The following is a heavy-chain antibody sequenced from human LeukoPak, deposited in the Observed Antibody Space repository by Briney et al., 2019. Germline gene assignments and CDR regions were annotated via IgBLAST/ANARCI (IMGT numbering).Heavy chain of an antibody. V-gene: IGHV1-2*02. D-gene: IGHD5-24*01. CDR3: ARSTPKRWLLL. CDR1: GYTFTGYY. J-gene: IGHJ4*02. Sequence: ASVKVSCKASGYTFTGYYMHWVRQAPGQGLEWMGWINPNSGATNYAQKFQGRVTMTRDTSISTAYMELSRLRSDDTAVYYCARSTPKRWLLLGGQGTLVTVSS. CDR2: INPNSGAT.